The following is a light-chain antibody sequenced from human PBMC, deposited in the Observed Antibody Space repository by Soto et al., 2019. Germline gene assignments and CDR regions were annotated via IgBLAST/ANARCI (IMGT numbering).Light chain of an antibody. CDR3: AARDDSLSGFYV. CDR2: RNN. V-gene: IGLV1-47*01. CDR1: SSNIGSNY. J-gene: IGLJ1*01. Sequence: QSVLTQPPSASGTPGQRVTISCSGSSSNIGSNYVYWYQQLPGTAPKLLIYRNNQRPSGVPDRFSGSKSGTSASLAISRLRSEDEADYYCAARDDSLSGFYVFGTGTKVTVL.